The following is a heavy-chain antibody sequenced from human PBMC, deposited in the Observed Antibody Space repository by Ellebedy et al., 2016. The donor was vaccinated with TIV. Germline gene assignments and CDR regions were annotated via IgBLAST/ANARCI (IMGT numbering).Heavy chain of an antibody. CDR3: ARGLGFYYGSGSYLK. CDR1: GFTFSDHT. Sequence: GGSLRLSCAASGFTFSDHTMHWVRQTPGKGLQWVSSISRSGGIIHYAASVKGRFTISRDNAKNSLYLQMNSLRAEDTAVYYCARGLGFYYGSGSYLKWGQGTLVTVSS. V-gene: IGHV3-21*01. D-gene: IGHD3-10*01. J-gene: IGHJ4*02. CDR2: ISRSGGII.